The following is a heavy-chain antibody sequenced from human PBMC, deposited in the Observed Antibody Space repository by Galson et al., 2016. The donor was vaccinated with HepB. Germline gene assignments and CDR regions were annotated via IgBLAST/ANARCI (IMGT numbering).Heavy chain of an antibody. Sequence: SLRLSCAASGFTLTTYAMTWVRQAPGKGLEWVSSISHSGGGTYYADSVKGRFIISRDNSETALYLQMSSLRAEDTAVYYCGTRTRMDVWGQGTTVTVSS. V-gene: IGHV3-23*01. J-gene: IGHJ6*02. CDR1: GFTLTTYA. CDR3: GTRTRMDV. CDR2: ISHSGGGT.